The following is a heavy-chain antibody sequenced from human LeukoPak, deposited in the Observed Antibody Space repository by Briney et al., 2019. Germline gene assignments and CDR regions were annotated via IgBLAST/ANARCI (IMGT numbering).Heavy chain of an antibody. D-gene: IGHD5-18*01. J-gene: IGHJ4*02. V-gene: IGHV1-2*02. CDR2: INPNSAGT. Sequence: ASVTVSCEASGYTLTGYYMHWVRQAPGQGLEWMGCINPNSAGTNYAQKFQGRVTMTRDTSITTAYMELSSLRSDDTAVYYCATGVIQLWYFPLFDYWGQGTLVTVSS. CDR3: ATGVIQLWYFPLFDY. CDR1: GYTLTGYY.